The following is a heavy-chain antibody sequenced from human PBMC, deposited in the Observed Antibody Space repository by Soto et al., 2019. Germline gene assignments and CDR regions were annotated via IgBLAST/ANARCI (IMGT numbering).Heavy chain of an antibody. J-gene: IGHJ3*02. D-gene: IGHD5-12*01. CDR1: GGTFSSYT. Sequence: SVKVSFKASGGTFSSYTISWVRQAPGQGLEWMGRIIPILGIANYAQKFQGRVTITADKSTSTAYMELSSPRSEDTAVYYCARDIMAPAVAFDIWGQGTMVTVSS. CDR2: IIPILGIA. V-gene: IGHV1-69*04. CDR3: ARDIMAPAVAFDI.